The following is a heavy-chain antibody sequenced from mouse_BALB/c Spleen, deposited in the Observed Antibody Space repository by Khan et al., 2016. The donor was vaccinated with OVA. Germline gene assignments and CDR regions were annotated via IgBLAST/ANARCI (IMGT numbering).Heavy chain of an antibody. CDR2: ILPGTGTT. D-gene: IGHD4-1*01. CDR3: APNWFWFAY. V-gene: IGHV1-9*01. CDR1: GYPFSNYW. J-gene: IGHJ3*01. Sequence: QVRLQQSGAELMKPGASVKISCKATGYPFSNYWIEWVKQRPGRGLEWIGDILPGTGTTNYNEKFKGKATFTADTSSNPVYMQLSSLTSEDSAVYYCAPNWFWFAYWGQGTLVTVSA.